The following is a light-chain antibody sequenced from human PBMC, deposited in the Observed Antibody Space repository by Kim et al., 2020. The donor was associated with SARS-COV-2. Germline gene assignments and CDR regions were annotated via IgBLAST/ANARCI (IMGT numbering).Light chain of an antibody. Sequence: PGENAPLSCRASQRVSSNLAWYQQKPGQAPRLLIYGASTRATGIPARFSGSGSGTEFTLTISSLQSEDFAVYYCQQYNNWPPLTFGQGTKVDIK. J-gene: IGKJ1*01. CDR3: QQYNNWPPLT. V-gene: IGKV3-15*01. CDR2: GAS. CDR1: QRVSSN.